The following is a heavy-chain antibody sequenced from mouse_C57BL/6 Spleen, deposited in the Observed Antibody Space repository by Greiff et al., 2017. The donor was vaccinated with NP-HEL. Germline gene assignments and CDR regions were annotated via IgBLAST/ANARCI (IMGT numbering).Heavy chain of an antibody. D-gene: IGHD2-5*01. J-gene: IGHJ4*01. Sequence: EVQLVESGGDLVKPGGSLKLSCAASGFTFSSYGMSWVRQTPDKRLEWVATISSGGSYTYYPDSVKGRFTISRDNAKNTLYLQMSSLKSEDTAMYYCAREVTTKMDYWGQGTSVTVSS. CDR1: GFTFSSYG. CDR3: AREVTTKMDY. V-gene: IGHV5-6*01. CDR2: ISSGGSYT.